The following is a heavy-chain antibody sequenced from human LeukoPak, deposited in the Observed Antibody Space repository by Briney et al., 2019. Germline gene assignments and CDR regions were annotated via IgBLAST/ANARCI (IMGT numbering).Heavy chain of an antibody. CDR1: GFTFSSYA. CDR3: VRGAGGMDY. Sequence: GGSLRLSCAASGFTFSSYAMSWVRQAPGKGLEWVSAISGSGGSTYYADSVKGRFTISRDNAKSSLYLQMNSLRDEDTAVYYCVRGAGGMDYWGQGALVTVSS. V-gene: IGHV3-23*01. D-gene: IGHD3-16*01. CDR2: ISGSGGST. J-gene: IGHJ4*02.